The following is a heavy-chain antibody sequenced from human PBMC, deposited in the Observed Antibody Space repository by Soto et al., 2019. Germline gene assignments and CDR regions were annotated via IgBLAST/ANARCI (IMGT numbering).Heavy chain of an antibody. CDR1: GYTFTSYA. CDR2: INAGNGNT. V-gene: IGHV1-3*01. Sequence: ASVKVSCKASGYTFTSYAMHWVRQAPGQRLEWMGWINAGNGNTKYSQKFQGRVTITRDTSASTAYMELSSLRSEDTAVYYCAVTSIAARPFGWFDIWGQGTMVTASS. CDR3: AVTSIAARPFGWFDI. J-gene: IGHJ3*02. D-gene: IGHD6-6*01.